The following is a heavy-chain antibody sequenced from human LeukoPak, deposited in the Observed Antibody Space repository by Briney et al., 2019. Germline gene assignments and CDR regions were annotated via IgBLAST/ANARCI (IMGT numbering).Heavy chain of an antibody. CDR1: GGSFSGYY. CDR3: ARAPVDTAMVVFDY. Sequence: SETLSLTCAVYGGSFSGYYWSWIRQPPGKGLEWIGEINHSGSTNYNPSLKSRVTISVDTSKNQFSLKLSSVTAADTAVYYCARAPVDTAMVVFDYWGQGTLVTVSS. CDR2: INHSGST. V-gene: IGHV4-34*01. D-gene: IGHD5-18*01. J-gene: IGHJ4*02.